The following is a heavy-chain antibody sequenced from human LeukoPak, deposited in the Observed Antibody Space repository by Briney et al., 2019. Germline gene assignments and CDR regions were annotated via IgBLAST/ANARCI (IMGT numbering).Heavy chain of an antibody. CDR2: ISGGGGST. Sequence: GGSLRLSCAASGFTFTSYAMTRVRQAPGKGLEWVSSISGGGGSTYYADSVKGRFTIFRDNSKNTLYLQMNSLRAEDTAVYYCARDRQYCSSVSCYPDYFDYWGQGTLVTVSS. CDR3: ARDRQYCSSVSCYPDYFDY. J-gene: IGHJ4*02. CDR1: GFTFTSYA. D-gene: IGHD2-2*01. V-gene: IGHV3-23*01.